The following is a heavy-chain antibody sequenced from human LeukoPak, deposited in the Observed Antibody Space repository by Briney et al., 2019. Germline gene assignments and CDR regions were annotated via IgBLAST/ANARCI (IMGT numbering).Heavy chain of an antibody. CDR2: INHSGST. V-gene: IGHV4-34*01. Sequence: SETLSLTCSVSGVSVSTYYWSWIRQPPGKGLEWIGEINHSGSTNYNPSLKSRVTISLDTSKNQFSLKLSSVTAADTAVYYCARSPSIGEDSSGYDPYFDYWGQGTLVTVSS. CDR3: ARSPSIGEDSSGYDPYFDY. J-gene: IGHJ4*02. D-gene: IGHD3-22*01. CDR1: GVSVSTYY.